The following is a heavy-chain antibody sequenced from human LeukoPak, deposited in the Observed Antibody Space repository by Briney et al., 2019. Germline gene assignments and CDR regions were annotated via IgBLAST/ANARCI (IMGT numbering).Heavy chain of an antibody. Sequence: SETLSLTCTVSGGSISSGGYYWSWIRQHPGKGLEWIGYIYYSGSTYYNPSLKSRVTISVDTSKNQFSLELSSVTAADTAVYYCARAPPGKEDYWGQGTLVTVSS. CDR3: ARAPPGKEDY. V-gene: IGHV4-31*03. D-gene: IGHD4-23*01. J-gene: IGHJ4*02. CDR2: IYYSGST. CDR1: GGSISSGGYY.